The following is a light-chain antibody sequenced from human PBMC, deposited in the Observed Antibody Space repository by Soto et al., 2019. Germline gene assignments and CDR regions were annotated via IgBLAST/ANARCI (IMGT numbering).Light chain of an antibody. V-gene: IGKV3-20*01. CDR3: QQYGSSPYT. CDR1: QSVRSSY. Sequence: EIVLTQSPGTLSLSPGERVTLSCRASQSVRSSYLAWYQQKPGQAPRLLIYGASSRATGIPDRFSGSGSGTDFTLTISRLEPEDCAVYCCQQYGSSPYTFGHGTKQEI. J-gene: IGKJ2*01. CDR2: GAS.